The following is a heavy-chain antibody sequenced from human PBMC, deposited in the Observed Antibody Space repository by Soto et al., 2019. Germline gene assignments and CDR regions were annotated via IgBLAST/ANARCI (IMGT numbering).Heavy chain of an antibody. Sequence: GGSLRLSCAASGFTFSSYSMNWVRQAPGKGLEWVSYISSSGSTIYYADSVKGRFTISRDNAKNSLYLQMNSLRAEDTAVYYCARVSLYGNWFDPWGQGTLVTVSS. J-gene: IGHJ5*02. CDR2: ISSSGSTI. CDR1: GFTFSSYS. D-gene: IGHD2-8*01. V-gene: IGHV3-48*04. CDR3: ARVSLYGNWFDP.